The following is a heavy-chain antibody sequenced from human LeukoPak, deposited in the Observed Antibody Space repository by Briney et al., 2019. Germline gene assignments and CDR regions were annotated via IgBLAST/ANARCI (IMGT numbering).Heavy chain of an antibody. V-gene: IGHV3-23*01. J-gene: IGHJ5*02. CDR2: ISGSGGST. D-gene: IGHD3/OR15-3a*01. CDR1: EFTFSNYA. CDR3: AKDQYGFWSNQGWFAP. Sequence: GGSLRLSCAASEFTFSNYAMSWVRQAPGKGLEWVSSISGSGGSTYYADSVKGRFTISRDNSKNTLYLQMNSLRAEDTAVYHCAKDQYGFWSNQGWFAPWGQGTLVTVSS.